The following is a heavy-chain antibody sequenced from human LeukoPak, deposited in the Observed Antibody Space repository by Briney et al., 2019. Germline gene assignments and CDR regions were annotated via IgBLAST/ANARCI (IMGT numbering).Heavy chain of an antibody. Sequence: SETLSLTCTVSGGSISSSSYSWGWIRQPPGKGLEWIGSVSHSGGINYDPSLKNRVTISVDTSKNQFSLKLSSVTAADTAVYYCWAIVTTIKLDFWGQGTLVTVSS. D-gene: IGHD5-12*01. J-gene: IGHJ4*02. CDR1: GGSISSSSYS. CDR3: WAIVTTIKLDF. V-gene: IGHV4-39*01. CDR2: VSHSGGI.